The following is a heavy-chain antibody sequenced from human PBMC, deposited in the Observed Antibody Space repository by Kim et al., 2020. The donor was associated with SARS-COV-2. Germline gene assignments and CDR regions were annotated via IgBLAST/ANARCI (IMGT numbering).Heavy chain of an antibody. CDR3: AKDLYGNIWIYFDY. J-gene: IGHJ4*02. V-gene: IGHV3-30*02. Sequence: ADPVKGRFANPKDNSKNTLYLQMNRLRPEDTAVYYCAKDLYGNIWIYFDYWGQGTLVSVSS. D-gene: IGHD2-2*03.